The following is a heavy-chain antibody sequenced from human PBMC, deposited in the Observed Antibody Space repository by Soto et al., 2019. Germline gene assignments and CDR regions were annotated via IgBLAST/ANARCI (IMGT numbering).Heavy chain of an antibody. J-gene: IGHJ3*01. CDR1: GFTVSSNY. CDR3: TRERVGGTYWDAFDV. V-gene: IGHV3-53*01. D-gene: IGHD1-26*01. CDR2: IYDDGST. Sequence: GGSLRLSCAASGFTVSSNYMNWVRQAPGKGLEWVSVIYDDGSTYYADSVRGRFTVSRDNSKNTLYLHMNSLRPEDTAVYYCTRERVGGTYWDAFDVWGQGTMVTVSS.